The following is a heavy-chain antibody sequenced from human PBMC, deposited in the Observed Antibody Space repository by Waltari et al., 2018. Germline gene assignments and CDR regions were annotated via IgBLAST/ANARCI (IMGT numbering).Heavy chain of an antibody. D-gene: IGHD6-6*01. Sequence: QVQLVQSGAEVKKPGASVKVSCKVSGYTLTELSMPWVRQAPGKGLEWMGSLDHEDGETSYEQKFQGRVTMTEDTSTDTAYMELSSLRSEETAVYYCATASGEYDTFIDYWGQGTLGTVSS. V-gene: IGHV1-24*01. CDR3: ATASGEYDTFIDY. CDR2: LDHEDGET. J-gene: IGHJ4*02. CDR1: GYTLTELS.